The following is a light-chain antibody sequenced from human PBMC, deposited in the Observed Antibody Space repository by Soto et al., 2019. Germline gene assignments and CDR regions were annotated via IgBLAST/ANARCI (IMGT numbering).Light chain of an antibody. CDR1: SSNIGNNY. V-gene: IGLV1-51*01. CDR3: ATWDRSLSVGV. J-gene: IGLJ2*01. CDR2: DND. Sequence: QAVVTQPPSVSAAPGQKVTISCSGSSSNIGNNYVFWYQQLPGTAPNLLIYDNDKRPSGIPDRFSGSKSGTSATLGITGLQTGDEADYYCATWDRSLSVGVFGGGTKLTVL.